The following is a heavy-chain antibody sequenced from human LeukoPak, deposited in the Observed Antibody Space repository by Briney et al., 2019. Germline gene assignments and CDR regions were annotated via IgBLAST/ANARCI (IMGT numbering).Heavy chain of an antibody. CDR1: GFTVSSNY. D-gene: IGHD1-26*01. Sequence: GGSLRLSCAASGFTVSSNYMSWVRQAPGKGLEWVSVIYSGGSTYYADSVKGRFTISRDNSKNTLYLQMNSLRAEDTAVYYCAKGRSGSYPPYYFDYWGQGTLVTVSS. V-gene: IGHV3-53*05. CDR2: IYSGGST. CDR3: AKGRSGSYPPYYFDY. J-gene: IGHJ4*02.